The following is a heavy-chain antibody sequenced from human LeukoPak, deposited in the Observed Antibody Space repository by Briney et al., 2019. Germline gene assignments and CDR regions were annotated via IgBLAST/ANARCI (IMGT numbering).Heavy chain of an antibody. CDR3: ARTIVGAALDAFDI. D-gene: IGHD1-26*01. Sequence: GGSLRPSCAASGFTVSSNYMSWVRQAPGKGLEWVSIIYSGGSTYYADSMKGRFTISRDNSKNTLYLQMNSLRVEDTAMYYCARTIVGAALDAFDIWGQGTMVTVSS. CDR2: IYSGGST. J-gene: IGHJ3*02. V-gene: IGHV3-53*01. CDR1: GFTVSSNY.